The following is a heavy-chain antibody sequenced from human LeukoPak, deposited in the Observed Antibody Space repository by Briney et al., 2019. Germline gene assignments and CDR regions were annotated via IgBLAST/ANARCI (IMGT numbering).Heavy chain of an antibody. CDR3: ARGPFYGDYQDY. D-gene: IGHD4-17*01. CDR2: INPSGGST. Sequence: ASVKVSCKASGYTFTSYYMHWVRQAPGQGLEWMGIINPSGGSTSYAQKFQGRVTITADESTSTAYMELSSLRSEDTAVYYCARGPFYGDYQDYWGQGTLVTVSS. J-gene: IGHJ4*02. V-gene: IGHV1-46*01. CDR1: GYTFTSYY.